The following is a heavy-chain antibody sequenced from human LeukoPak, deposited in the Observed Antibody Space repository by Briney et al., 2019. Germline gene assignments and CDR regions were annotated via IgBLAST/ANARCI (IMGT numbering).Heavy chain of an antibody. V-gene: IGHV4-59*01. J-gene: IGHJ4*02. D-gene: IGHD6-6*01. CDR2: IYNSGST. CDR1: GGSISSYY. CDR3: ARDSSQEGFDY. Sequence: SETLSLTCTVSGGSISSYYWSWIRQPPGKGPEWIGYIYNSGSTNYNPSLKSRVTISVDTSKNQFSLKLSSVTAADTAVYYCARDSSQEGFDYWRQGTLVTVSS.